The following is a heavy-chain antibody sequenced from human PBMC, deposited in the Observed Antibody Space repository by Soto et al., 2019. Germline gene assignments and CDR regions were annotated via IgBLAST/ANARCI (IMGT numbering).Heavy chain of an antibody. CDR2: IRGTGGET. D-gene: IGHD2-21*01. CDR1: GFTFRNFV. CDR3: AQDRGWGVVSPSHDY. J-gene: IGHJ4*02. V-gene: IGHV3-23*01. Sequence: EVQLLESGGGIVQPGGSLRVSCVASGFTFRNFVMSWVRQAPGKGLEWVSAIRGTGGETFYADSVKGRFTISRDNSKNTLYLQMNSLRHEDTCLYFCAQDRGWGVVSPSHDYWGQGTLVTVSS.